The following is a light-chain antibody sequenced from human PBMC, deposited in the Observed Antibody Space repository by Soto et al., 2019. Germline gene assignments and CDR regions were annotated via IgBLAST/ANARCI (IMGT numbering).Light chain of an antibody. J-gene: IGKJ4*01. Sequence: IVLTQSPGTLSLPPGERATHSCRASQSISSYLAWYQQKPGQAPRLLIYGASSRATGIPDRFSGSGSGTDFTLTISRLEPEDSAVYYCQQYGISPFTFGGGTKVDIK. CDR2: GAS. CDR3: QQYGISPFT. V-gene: IGKV3-20*01. CDR1: QSISSY.